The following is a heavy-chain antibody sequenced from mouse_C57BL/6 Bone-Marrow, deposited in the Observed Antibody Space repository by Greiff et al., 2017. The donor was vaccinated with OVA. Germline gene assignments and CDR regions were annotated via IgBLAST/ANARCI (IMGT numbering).Heavy chain of an antibody. CDR2: IYPRDGST. CDR3: ARGAAQAPAWFAY. D-gene: IGHD3-2*02. V-gene: IGHV1-78*01. J-gene: IGHJ3*01. CDR1: GYTFTDHT. Sequence: QVQLQPPDAELVKPGASVKISCKVSGYTFTDHTIHWMKQRPEQGLEWIGYIYPRDGSTKYNEKFKGKATLTADKSSSTAYMQLNSLTSEDSAVYFCARGAAQAPAWFAYWGQGTLVTVSA.